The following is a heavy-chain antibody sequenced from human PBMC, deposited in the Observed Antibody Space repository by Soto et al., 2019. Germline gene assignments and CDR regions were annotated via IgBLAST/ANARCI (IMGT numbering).Heavy chain of an antibody. V-gene: IGHV3-21*01. CDR3: PRGVVVAATFDP. D-gene: IGHD2-15*01. Sequence: EVQLVESGGGLVKPGGSLRLSCAASGFTFSSYSRNWVRQAPGKGLEWVSSISSSSSYIYYADSVKGRFTISRDNAKNSLYLQMNSLRAEDTAVYYCPRGVVVAATFDPWGQGTLVTVSS. J-gene: IGHJ5*02. CDR1: GFTFSSYS. CDR2: ISSSSSYI.